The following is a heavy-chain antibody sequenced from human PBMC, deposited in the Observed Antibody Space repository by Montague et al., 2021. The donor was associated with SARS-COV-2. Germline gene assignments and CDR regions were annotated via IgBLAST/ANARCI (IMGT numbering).Heavy chain of an antibody. CDR1: GGSIRSYY. Sequence: SETLSLTCEVSGGSIRSYYWSWIRQSPGKGLERIGYVHYTGSTKYNPSLKTRVTLSLDTPKNHFSLRLNSVTAADTAVYYCARAQNIRFIANCVNYFDLWGLGALVSVSS. V-gene: IGHV4-59*01. CDR2: VHYTGST. D-gene: IGHD1-1*01. J-gene: IGHJ4*02. CDR3: ARAQNIRFIANCVNYFDL.